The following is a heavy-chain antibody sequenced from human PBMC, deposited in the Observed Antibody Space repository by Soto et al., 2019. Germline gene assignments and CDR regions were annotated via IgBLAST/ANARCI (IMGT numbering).Heavy chain of an antibody. CDR1: GFSFRNYA. CDR2: LTGSRSNI. V-gene: IGHV3-23*01. CDR3: ANGRATYGLLTHDY. D-gene: IGHD3-10*01. Sequence: GGSLRLSCAASGFSFRNYAMSWVRQAPGKGLEWISTLTGSRSNIYYADSVKGRFAISRDNSRNTLYLQMNSLTAEDTAVYYCANGRATYGLLTHDYWGQGTLVTVSS. J-gene: IGHJ4*02.